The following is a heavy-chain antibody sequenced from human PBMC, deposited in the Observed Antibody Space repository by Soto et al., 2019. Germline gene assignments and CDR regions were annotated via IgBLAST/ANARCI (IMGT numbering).Heavy chain of an antibody. V-gene: IGHV4-34*01. CDR1: GASFSRYY. CDR2: INHSGST. CDR3: ARDSRIAVRFYYYYGMYV. J-gene: IGHJ6*02. Sequence: PSETLSHTCAVYGASFSRYYWSWIRQPPGKGLEWIGEINHSGSTNYNPSLKSRVTISVDTSKNQFSLKLSSVTAADTAVYYCARDSRIAVRFYYYYGMYVRGQRATVTVSS. D-gene: IGHD2-15*01.